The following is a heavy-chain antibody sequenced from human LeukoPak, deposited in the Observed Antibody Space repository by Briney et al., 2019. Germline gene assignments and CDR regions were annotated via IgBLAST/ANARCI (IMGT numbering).Heavy chain of an antibody. D-gene: IGHD3-3*01. CDR3: ARHEVGGDSSSGYEYYYYMDV. V-gene: IGHV5-51*01. CDR1: GYTFTKYW. CDR2: IYPDDSDT. Sequence: GESLKISCEAFGYTFTKYWIGWVRQMPGKGLEWMGMIYPDDSDTKYSPSFQGQVTISADESISTAYLQWSSLKASDTAIYYCARHEVGGDSSSGYEYYYYMDVWGKGTAVTVSS. J-gene: IGHJ6*03.